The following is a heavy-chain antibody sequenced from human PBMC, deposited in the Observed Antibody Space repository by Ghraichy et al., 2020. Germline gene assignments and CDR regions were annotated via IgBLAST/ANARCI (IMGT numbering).Heavy chain of an antibody. J-gene: IGHJ4*02. Sequence: GGSLRLSCAASGFTFSDYYMSWIRQAPGKGLEWVSYISSSSSYTNYADSVKGRFTISRDNAKNSLYLQMNSLRAEDTAVYYCARVLGNHYFDYWGQGTLVTVSS. CDR2: ISSSSSYT. V-gene: IGHV3-11*05. CDR3: ARVLGNHYFDY. D-gene: IGHD4-23*01. CDR1: GFTFSDYY.